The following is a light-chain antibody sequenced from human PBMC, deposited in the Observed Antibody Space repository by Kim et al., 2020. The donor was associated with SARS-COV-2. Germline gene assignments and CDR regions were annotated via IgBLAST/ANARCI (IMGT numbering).Light chain of an antibody. CDR2: ATS. CDR1: QTVGSN. CDR3: QQYSDWSPALT. Sequence: PGERATLSCRASQTVGSNLAWYQQRPGQAPRLLIYATSTRATGIPARFSGSGSGTEFTLTISSLQSEDFAVYYCQQYSDWSPALTFGGGTKVDIK. J-gene: IGKJ4*01. V-gene: IGKV3D-15*01.